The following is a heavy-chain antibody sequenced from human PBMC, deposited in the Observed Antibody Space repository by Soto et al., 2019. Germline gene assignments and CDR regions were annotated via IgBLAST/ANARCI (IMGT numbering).Heavy chain of an antibody. J-gene: IGHJ4*02. Sequence: PSETLSLTCTVSGGSISSYYWNWIRQPLGKGLEWIRYIYYTGSTNYNPSLKSRVTISVDTSKNQFSLKLTSVTAADTAVYYCARAGYNIDYWGQGTLVTVSS. V-gene: IGHV4-59*01. CDR2: IYYTGST. D-gene: IGHD5-12*01. CDR1: GGSISSYY. CDR3: ARAGYNIDY.